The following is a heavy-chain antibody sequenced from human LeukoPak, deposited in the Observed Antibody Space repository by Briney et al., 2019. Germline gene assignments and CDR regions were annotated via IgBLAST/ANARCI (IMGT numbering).Heavy chain of an antibody. CDR3: AKGGSTAWTAVDY. Sequence: SGGSLRLSCAASGFSFSNCAMTWVRQAPGKGLEWVSSISDSAGATYYADSVRGRFTISRDNSGSTLYLQMNSLRADDTAVYYCAKGGSTAWTAVDYWGQGTLVTVSS. CDR2: ISDSAGAT. J-gene: IGHJ4*02. V-gene: IGHV3-23*01. CDR1: GFSFSNCA. D-gene: IGHD2-2*01.